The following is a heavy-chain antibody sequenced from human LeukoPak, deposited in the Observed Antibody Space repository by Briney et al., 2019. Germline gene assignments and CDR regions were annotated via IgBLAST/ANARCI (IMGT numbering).Heavy chain of an antibody. D-gene: IGHD4-17*01. J-gene: IGHJ4*02. CDR1: GFTFSSYS. V-gene: IGHV3-21*01. CDR2: ISSSSSYI. Sequence: GGSLRLSCAASGFTFSSYSMNWVRQAPGKGLEWVPSISSSSSYIYYADSVKGRFTISRDNAKNSLYLQMNSLRAEDTAVYYCARAAVTTSGVTFDYWGQGTLVTVSS. CDR3: ARAAVTTSGVTFDY.